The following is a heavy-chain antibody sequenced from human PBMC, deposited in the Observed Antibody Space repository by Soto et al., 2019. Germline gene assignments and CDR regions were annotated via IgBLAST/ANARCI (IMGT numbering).Heavy chain of an antibody. D-gene: IGHD3-22*01. CDR1: GGSVSSGNYY. V-gene: IGHV4-61*01. CDR3: ARVPYYYDSSGYYFFDY. J-gene: IGHJ4*02. CDR2: IYYSGST. Sequence: SETLSLTCTVSGGSVSSGNYYWSWIRQPPGKGLEWIGYIYYSGSTNYSPSLKSRVTISVDTSKNQFSLKLSSVTAADTAVYYCARVPYYYDSSGYYFFDYWGQGTLVTVSS.